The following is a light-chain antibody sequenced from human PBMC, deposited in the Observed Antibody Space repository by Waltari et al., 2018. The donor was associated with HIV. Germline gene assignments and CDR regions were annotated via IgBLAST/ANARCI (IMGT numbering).Light chain of an antibody. Sequence: SYVLTQPPSVSVAPGKTARITCGGNNIGSKSVHWYQQKPGPAPVLVIYYDSDRPSGIPERFSGSNSGNTATLTISRVEAGDEADYYCQVWGSSSDPWVFGGGTKLTVL. CDR3: QVWGSSSDPWV. CDR1: NIGSKS. J-gene: IGLJ3*02. CDR2: YDS. V-gene: IGLV3-21*04.